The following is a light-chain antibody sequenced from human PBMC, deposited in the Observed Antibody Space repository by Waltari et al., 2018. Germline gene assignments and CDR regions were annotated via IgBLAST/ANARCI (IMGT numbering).Light chain of an antibody. CDR2: VNSGGSY. CDR3: QTGGHGTWV. J-gene: IGLJ3*02. Sequence: QLPEKGRRFLMKVNSGGSYSKGDEIPDRFSGSTSGAERYLVISSLQSEDEADYYCQTGGHGTWVFGGGTKLTVL. V-gene: IGLV4-69*01.